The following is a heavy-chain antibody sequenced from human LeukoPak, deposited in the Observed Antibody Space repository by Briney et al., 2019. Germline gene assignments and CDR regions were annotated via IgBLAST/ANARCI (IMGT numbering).Heavy chain of an antibody. J-gene: IGHJ4*02. Sequence: SETLSLTCTVSGGSISSYYWSWIRQPPGKGLEWIGYIYYSGSTYYNPSLKSRVTISVDTSKNQFSLKLSSVTAADTAVYYCARAYYYGSGSYYATWDYWGQGTLVTVSS. V-gene: IGHV4-59*08. CDR1: GGSISSYY. CDR2: IYYSGST. CDR3: ARAYYYGSGSYYATWDY. D-gene: IGHD3-10*01.